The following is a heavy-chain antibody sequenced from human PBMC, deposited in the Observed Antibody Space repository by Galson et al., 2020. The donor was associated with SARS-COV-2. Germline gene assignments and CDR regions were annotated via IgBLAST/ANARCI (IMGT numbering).Heavy chain of an antibody. CDR2: IHYVGRA. CDR1: GDSIRSGGDR. D-gene: IGHD3-10*01. V-gene: IGHV4-31*03. J-gene: IGHJ6*02. Sequence: ASETLSLTCIVSGDSIRSGGDRWAWIRQHPGKGLEWIGDIHYVGRASYNPSLKSRVVISVDTSKSQFSLMMSSMTAADTAVYYCARDRRIFRRDRIYYYGVNVWGQGTTVTVSS. CDR3: ARDRRIFRRDRIYYYGVNV.